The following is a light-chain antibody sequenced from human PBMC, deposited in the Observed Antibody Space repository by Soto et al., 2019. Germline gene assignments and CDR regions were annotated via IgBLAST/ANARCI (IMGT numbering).Light chain of an antibody. CDR1: QSVSPSS. CDR2: GAP. Sequence: EILLTQSPGTLSLSPGERATLSCRASQSVSPSSLAWYQQRPGQSPRLLIYGAPSRATGIPDRFSGSGSGTDFTLTISRLEPEDFAVYYCQQYGRSGTFGQGTKVDIK. J-gene: IGKJ1*01. V-gene: IGKV3-20*01. CDR3: QQYGRSGT.